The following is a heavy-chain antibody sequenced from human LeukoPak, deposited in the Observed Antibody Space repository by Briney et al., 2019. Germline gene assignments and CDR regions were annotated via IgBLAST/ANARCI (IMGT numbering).Heavy chain of an antibody. CDR1: GFIFSNYA. CDR3: AKGAAAGLVDWFDP. V-gene: IGHV3-23*01. CDR2: ITGGGDET. J-gene: IGHJ5*02. Sequence: RGSLRLSCAATGFIFSNYALMWVRQAPGKGLEWVSSITGGGDETFYADSVKGRFSLSRDNSKNMLYLQMYSLGAEDTAMYYCAKGAAAGLVDWFDPWGQGTLVTVSS. D-gene: IGHD6-13*01.